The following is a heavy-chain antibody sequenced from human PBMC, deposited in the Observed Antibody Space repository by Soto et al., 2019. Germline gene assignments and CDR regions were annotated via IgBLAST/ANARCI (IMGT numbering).Heavy chain of an antibody. Sequence: GGSLRLSCAASGFTFSSYGMHWVRQAPGKGLEWVAVISYDGSNKYYADSVKGRFTISRDNSKNTLYLQMNSLRVEDTAVYYCAKDRNLGLVVVPAAKGYFDYWGQGTLVTVSS. V-gene: IGHV3-30*18. CDR2: ISYDGSNK. CDR1: GFTFSSYG. D-gene: IGHD2-2*01. CDR3: AKDRNLGLVVVPAAKGYFDY. J-gene: IGHJ4*02.